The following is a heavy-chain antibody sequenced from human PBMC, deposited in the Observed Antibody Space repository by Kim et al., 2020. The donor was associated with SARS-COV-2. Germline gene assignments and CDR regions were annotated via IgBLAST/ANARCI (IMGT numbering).Heavy chain of an antibody. J-gene: IGHJ2*01. Sequence: GGSLRLSCAASGFTFSSYDMHWVRQGTEKGLEWVSSIGTKADTYYPDSVKDRFTISRENAKDSFYLQMNSLRAEDTAVYYCARGPIEEGIRATKGYFDLWGRGTLVKGSS. CDR1: GFTFSSYD. D-gene: IGHD1-20*01. CDR3: ARGPIEEGIRATKGYFDL. V-gene: IGHV3-13*04. CDR2: IGTKADT.